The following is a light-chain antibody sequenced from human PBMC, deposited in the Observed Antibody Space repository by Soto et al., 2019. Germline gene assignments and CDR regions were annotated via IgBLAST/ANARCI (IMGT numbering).Light chain of an antibody. CDR1: QGISSY. J-gene: IGKJ1*01. V-gene: IGKV1-9*01. Sequence: DIQMTQSPSTLSGSVGDRVTITCRASQGISSYLAWYQQKPGKAPKLLIYAASTLQSGVPSRFSGSGSGTEFTLTISSLQPDDFATYYCQQYNSYSGTFGQGTKVDIK. CDR2: AAS. CDR3: QQYNSYSGT.